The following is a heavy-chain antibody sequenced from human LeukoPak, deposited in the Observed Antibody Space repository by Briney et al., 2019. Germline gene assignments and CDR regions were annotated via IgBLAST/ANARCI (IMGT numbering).Heavy chain of an antibody. Sequence: SETLSLTCTVSGGSINSNYLSWIRQPPGKGLEWIGYISNSGSSNYNPSLKSRVVMSVDASKTQFSLKLTSVTAADTAVYYCARCRGDYYYGMDVWGQGTTVTVSS. CDR3: ARCRGDYYYGMDV. CDR1: GGSINSNY. D-gene: IGHD1-26*01. CDR2: ISNSGSS. J-gene: IGHJ6*02. V-gene: IGHV4-59*01.